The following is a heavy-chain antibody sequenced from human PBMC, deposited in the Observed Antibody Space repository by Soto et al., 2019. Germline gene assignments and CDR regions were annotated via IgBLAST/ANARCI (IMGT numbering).Heavy chain of an antibody. J-gene: IGHJ4*02. V-gene: IGHV4-30-2*01. CDR2: IYHTGTT. CDR3: ARGWGLVFDY. D-gene: IGHD2-21*02. CDR1: GGSINSGGYS. Sequence: SETLSLTCTVSGGSINSGGYSWTWIRQPPGKGLEWIGFIYHTGTTYYNPSLKSRVTISVDRSKNQFSLKLSSVTAADTAVYYCARGWGLVFDYWGQGTLVTVS.